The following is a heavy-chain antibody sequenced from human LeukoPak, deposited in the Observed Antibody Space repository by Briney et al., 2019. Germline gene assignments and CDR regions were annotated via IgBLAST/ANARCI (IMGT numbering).Heavy chain of an antibody. V-gene: IGHV4-34*01. CDR3: ARDVLRYFDWPSYYFDY. CDR1: GGSFSGYH. CDR2: INHSGST. J-gene: IGHJ4*02. Sequence: SETLSLTCAVYGGSFSGYHWSWIRQPPGKGLEWIGEINHSGSTNYNPSLKSRVTISVDTSKNQFSLKLSSVTAADTAVYYCARDVLRYFDWPSYYFDYWGQGTLVTVSS. D-gene: IGHD3-9*01.